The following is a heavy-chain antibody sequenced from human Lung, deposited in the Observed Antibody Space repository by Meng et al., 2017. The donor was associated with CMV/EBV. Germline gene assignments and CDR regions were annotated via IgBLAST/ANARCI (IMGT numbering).Heavy chain of an antibody. D-gene: IGHD6-19*01. V-gene: IGHV4-4*02. CDR1: GGSIRSSNW. CDR3: ASFPPPGKQWLVTDY. Sequence: QEHRRDPAPGVVNPSGTLAITCAVSGGSIRSSNWWSWVRQPPGKGLEWIGEIYHSGSTNYNPSLKSRVTISVDKSKNQFSLKLSSVTAADTAVYYCASFPPPGKQWLVTDYWGQGTLVTVSS. CDR2: IYHSGST. J-gene: IGHJ4*02.